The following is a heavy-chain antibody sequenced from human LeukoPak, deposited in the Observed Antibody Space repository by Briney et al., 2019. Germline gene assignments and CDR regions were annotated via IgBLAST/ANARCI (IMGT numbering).Heavy chain of an antibody. CDR1: GFTFSSYA. D-gene: IGHD1-26*01. Sequence: PGGSLRLSCAASGFTFSSYAMSWVRQAPGKGLEWVSGISGSGGSTYYADSVKGRFTISRDNSKNTLYLQTNSLRAEDTALYYCAKAGSYWDFDYWGQGALVTVSS. J-gene: IGHJ4*02. CDR3: AKAGSYWDFDY. CDR2: ISGSGGST. V-gene: IGHV3-23*01.